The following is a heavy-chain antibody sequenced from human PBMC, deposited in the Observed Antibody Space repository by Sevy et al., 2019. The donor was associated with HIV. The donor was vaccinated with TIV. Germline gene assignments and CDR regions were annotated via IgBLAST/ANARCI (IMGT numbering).Heavy chain of an antibody. Sequence: GGSLRLSCAASGVNSRAHCMLWVRQAPGKGLEWVANINEDGSTKYYLYAVKGRFTIFRENAENSAFLPMNSLRVEDTAVYYCVRALLQADRLWGQGTLVTVSS. CDR1: GVNSRAHC. CDR3: VRALLQADRL. J-gene: IGHJ4*02. CDR2: INEDGSTK. D-gene: IGHD1-26*01. V-gene: IGHV3-7*01.